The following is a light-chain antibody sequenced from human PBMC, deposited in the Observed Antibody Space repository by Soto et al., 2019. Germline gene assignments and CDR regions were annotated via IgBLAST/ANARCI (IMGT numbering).Light chain of an antibody. CDR2: TNN. V-gene: IGLV1-44*01. CDR3: AAWDDSLSAWV. Sequence: QSVLTQPPSASGTPGQRVTISCSGSSSNIGSNTVNWYQQLPGTAPKLFIYTNNQRPSGVPDRFSGSNSGSSASLAISGLRSEDEADYFCAAWDDSLSAWVFGGGTKLTVL. CDR1: SSNIGSNT. J-gene: IGLJ3*02.